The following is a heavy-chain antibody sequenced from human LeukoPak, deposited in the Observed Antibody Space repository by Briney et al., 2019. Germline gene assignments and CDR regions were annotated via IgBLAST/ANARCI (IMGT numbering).Heavy chain of an antibody. CDR1: GFTFSDYY. Sequence: GGSLRLSCAASGFTFSDYYMSWIRQAPGKGLEWVSYISSSGSTIYYADSVKGRFTISRDNAKNSLYLQMNSLRAEDTAVYYCARDRVTTVTFVDYWGQGTLVTVSS. CDR2: ISSSGSTI. J-gene: IGHJ4*02. CDR3: ARDRVTTVTFVDY. V-gene: IGHV3-11*04. D-gene: IGHD4-17*01.